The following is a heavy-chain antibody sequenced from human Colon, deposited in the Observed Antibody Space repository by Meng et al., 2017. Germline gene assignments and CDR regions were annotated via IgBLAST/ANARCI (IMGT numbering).Heavy chain of an antibody. CDR1: GFGSSNFA. V-gene: IGHV3-23*01. D-gene: IGHD6-13*01. CDR2: INISGGT. CDR3: AIEGVLAAAGTLDY. Sequence: GESLKISCAASGFGSSNFAMNWVRQAPGKGLEWVSVINISGGTTYADSVKGRFTMSRDNSKNTLYLQMTSLRAEDTALYYCAIEGVLAAAGTLDYWGQGTRVTVSS. J-gene: IGHJ4*02.